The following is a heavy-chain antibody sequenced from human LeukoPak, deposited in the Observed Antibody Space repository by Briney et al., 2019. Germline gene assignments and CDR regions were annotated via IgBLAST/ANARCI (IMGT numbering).Heavy chain of an antibody. CDR2: ISYDGNNK. CDR1: GFTFSSYG. CDR3: ARAPLYSSDSTAAQNDY. J-gene: IGHJ4*02. Sequence: YPGRSLRLSCAASGFTFSSYGMHWVRQPPGKGLEWVALISYDGNNKYYADSVRGRFTISRDNSKNTLYLQMNSLRAEDTAVYYCARAPLYSSDSTAAQNDYWGQGTLVTVSS. V-gene: IGHV3-30*03. D-gene: IGHD2-15*01.